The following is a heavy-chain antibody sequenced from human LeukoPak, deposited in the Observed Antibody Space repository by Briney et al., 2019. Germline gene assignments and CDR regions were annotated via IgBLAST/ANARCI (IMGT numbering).Heavy chain of an antibody. CDR1: GGSISSSSYY. Sequence: SETLSLTCTVSGGSISSSSYYWGWIRQPPGKGLEWIGSIYYSGSTYYNPSLKSRVTISVDTSKNQFSLKLSSVTAADTAVYYCARYEDMPNDIDYWGQGTLVTVSS. V-gene: IGHV4-39*01. J-gene: IGHJ4*02. D-gene: IGHD3-9*01. CDR3: ARYEDMPNDIDY. CDR2: IYYSGST.